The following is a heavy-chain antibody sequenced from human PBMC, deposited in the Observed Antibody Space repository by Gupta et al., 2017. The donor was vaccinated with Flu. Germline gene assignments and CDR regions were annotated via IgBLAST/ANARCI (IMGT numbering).Heavy chain of an antibody. D-gene: IGHD1-26*01. CDR1: GGPISSYY. CDR3: ARDRVGAIDY. J-gene: IGHJ4*02. CDR2: IYYSGST. Sequence: QVQLQQSRPGLVKPSETLSLTCTFSGGPISSYYWSWIRQPPGKGLEWIGYIYYSGSTNYNPSLKSRVTISVDTSKNQFSLKLSSVTAADTAVYYCARDRVGAIDYWGQGTLVTVSS. V-gene: IGHV4-59*01.